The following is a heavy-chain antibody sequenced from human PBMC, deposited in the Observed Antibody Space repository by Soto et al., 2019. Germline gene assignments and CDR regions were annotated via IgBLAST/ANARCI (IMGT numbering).Heavy chain of an antibody. CDR3: ARDAAVGLFDY. Sequence: GASVKVSCKTSGYTFTSYGISWVRQAPGQGLEWMGWISAYNGNTNYAQKLQGRVTMTTDTSTSTAYMELRSLRSDDTAVDYCARDAAVGLFDYWGQGTLVTVSS. V-gene: IGHV1-18*01. D-gene: IGHD1-26*01. CDR1: GYTFTSYG. J-gene: IGHJ4*02. CDR2: ISAYNGNT.